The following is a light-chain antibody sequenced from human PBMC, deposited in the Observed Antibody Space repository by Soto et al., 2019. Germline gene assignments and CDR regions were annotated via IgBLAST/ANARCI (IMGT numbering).Light chain of an antibody. CDR2: DVN. CDR3: CSYAGTYPYV. J-gene: IGLJ1*01. CDR1: DTNIGFYNF. V-gene: IGLV2-11*01. Sequence: QSVLTQPRSVSGSPGQSVTISCTGTDTNIGFYNFVSWYQQHPDKAPHLVIYDVNKRPSGVPDRFSGSKSGKTASLTISGLQADDEADYFCCSYAGTYPYVFGTGTKVTVL.